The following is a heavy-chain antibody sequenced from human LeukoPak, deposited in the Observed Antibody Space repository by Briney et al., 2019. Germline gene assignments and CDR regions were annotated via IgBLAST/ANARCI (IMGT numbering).Heavy chain of an antibody. V-gene: IGHV1-8*03. CDR1: GYTFTSYD. D-gene: IGHD1-26*01. Sequence: ASVKVSCKASGYTFTSYDINWVRHAPGQGLEWMGCMNPNSGNTGYAQNFQGRVTITTNTSISTAYMELSRLRSEDTAVYYCAGGKSGSYYQNGFDYWGQGTLVTVSS. CDR3: AGGKSGSYYQNGFDY. J-gene: IGHJ4*02. CDR2: MNPNSGNT.